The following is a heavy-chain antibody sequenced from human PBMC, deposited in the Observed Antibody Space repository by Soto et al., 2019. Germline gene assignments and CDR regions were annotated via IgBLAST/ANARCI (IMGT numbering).Heavy chain of an antibody. Sequence: GGSLRLSCAASGFTFSSYWMHWVRQAPGKGLVWVSRINSDGSNTSYADSVKGRFTISRDNAKNTLYLQMNSLRAEDTAVYYCARVADCSGGSCYWYFDLWGRGTLVTVSS. D-gene: IGHD2-15*01. CDR1: GFTFSSYW. J-gene: IGHJ2*01. CDR2: INSDGSNT. CDR3: ARVADCSGGSCYWYFDL. V-gene: IGHV3-74*01.